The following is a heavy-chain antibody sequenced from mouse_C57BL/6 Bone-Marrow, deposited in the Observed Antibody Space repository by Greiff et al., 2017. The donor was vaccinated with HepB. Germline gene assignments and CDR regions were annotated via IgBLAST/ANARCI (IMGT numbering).Heavy chain of an antibody. V-gene: IGHV1-59*01. CDR3: ARSPYDYEGGYYAMDY. CDR2: IDPSDSYT. J-gene: IGHJ4*01. D-gene: IGHD2-4*01. Sequence: VQLQQPGAELVRPGTSVKLSCKASGYTFTSYWMHWVQQMPGQGLEWIGVIDPSDSYTNYNQKFKGKATLTVDTSSSTAYMQLSSLTSEDSAVYYCARSPYDYEGGYYAMDYWGQGTSVTVSS. CDR1: GYTFTSYW.